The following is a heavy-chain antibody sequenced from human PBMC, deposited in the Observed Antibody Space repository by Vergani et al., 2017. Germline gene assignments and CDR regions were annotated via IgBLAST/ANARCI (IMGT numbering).Heavy chain of an antibody. D-gene: IGHD6-19*01. J-gene: IGHJ5*02. CDR1: GFTVSSNY. CDR3: AKLSSGWYNWFDP. CDR2: ISSSSSYI. V-gene: IGHV3-21*04. Sequence: EVQLVESGGGLVQPGGSLRLSCAASGFTVSSNYMSWVRQAPGKGLEWVSSISSSSSYIYYADSVKGRFTISRDNAKNTLYLQMNSLRAEDTAVYYCAKLSSGWYNWFDPWGQGTLVTVSS.